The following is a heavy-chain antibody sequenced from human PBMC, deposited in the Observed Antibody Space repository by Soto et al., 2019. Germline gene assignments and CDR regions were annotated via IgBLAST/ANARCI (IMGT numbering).Heavy chain of an antibody. CDR1: GYTFASYG. CDR3: ARRVCSTSCYNNWFDP. CDR2: ISAYNGNT. J-gene: IGHJ5*02. V-gene: IGHV1-18*04. D-gene: IGHD2-2*02. Sequence: ASVKVSCKASGYTFASYGIRWVRQAPGQGLEWMGWISAYNGNTNYAQKLQGRVTMTTDTSTSTAYMELRSLRSDDTAVYYCARRVCSTSCYNNWFDPWGQGTLVTVSS.